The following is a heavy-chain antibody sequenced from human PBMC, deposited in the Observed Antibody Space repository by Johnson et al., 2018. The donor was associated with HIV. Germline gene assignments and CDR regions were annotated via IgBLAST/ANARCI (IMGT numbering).Heavy chain of an antibody. CDR3: ARDRRNYYDSSGYPDYDAFDI. CDR1: GFSFSNYG. CDR2: MRYAGSNK. J-gene: IGHJ3*02. D-gene: IGHD3-22*01. Sequence: QVQLVESGGGLVKPGGSLRLSCAASGFSFSNYGMHWVRQAPGKGLEWVAFMRYAGSNKKNADSVKGRFTISRDNSKNTLYLQTNSLRAEDTALYYCARDRRNYYDSSGYPDYDAFDIWGQGTMVTVSS. V-gene: IGHV3-30*02.